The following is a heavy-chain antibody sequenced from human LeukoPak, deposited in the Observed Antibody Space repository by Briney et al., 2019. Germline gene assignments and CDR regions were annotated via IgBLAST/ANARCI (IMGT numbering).Heavy chain of an antibody. Sequence: ASVKVSCKVSGYTLTELSMHWVRQAPRKGLEWMGGFDPEDGETIYAQKFQGRVTMTEDTSTDTAYMELSSLRSEDTAVYYCATLGDCSSTSCYYWGQGTLVTVSS. V-gene: IGHV1-24*01. CDR1: GYTLTELS. CDR2: FDPEDGET. D-gene: IGHD2-2*01. J-gene: IGHJ4*02. CDR3: ATLGDCSSTSCYY.